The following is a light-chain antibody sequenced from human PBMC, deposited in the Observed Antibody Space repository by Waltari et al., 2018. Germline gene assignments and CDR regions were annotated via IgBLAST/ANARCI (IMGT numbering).Light chain of an antibody. V-gene: IGKV2-28*01. CDR2: LGS. J-gene: IGKJ4*01. Sequence: DIAMTQSPLSLPVTPGEPASIPCRSSQSLLHSNGYNYLDWYLQKPGQSPQLLIYLGSNRASGVPDRFSGSGSGTDFTLKISRVEAEDVGVYYCMQALQTPTTFGGGTKVEIK. CDR3: MQALQTPTT. CDR1: QSLLHSNGYNY.